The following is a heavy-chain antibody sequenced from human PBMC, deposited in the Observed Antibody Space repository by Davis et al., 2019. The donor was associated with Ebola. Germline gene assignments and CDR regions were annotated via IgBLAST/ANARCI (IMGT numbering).Heavy chain of an antibody. V-gene: IGHV3-23*01. CDR1: GFTFSSYA. CDR3: AKKSRDSSAQGIVDV. Sequence: GESLKISCAASGFTFSSYAMSWVRQAPGKGLEWVSAISGSGGSTYYADSVKGRFTISRDNSKNTLYLQMNSLRAEDTAVYYCAKKSRDSSAQGIVDVWGQGTTVTVSS. J-gene: IGHJ6*02. D-gene: IGHD3-22*01. CDR2: ISGSGGST.